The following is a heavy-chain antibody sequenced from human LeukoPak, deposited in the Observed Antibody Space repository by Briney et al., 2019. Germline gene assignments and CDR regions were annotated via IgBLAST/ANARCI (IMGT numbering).Heavy chain of an antibody. CDR1: GFTFSGSA. CDR2: IRSKANSYAT. D-gene: IGHD4-17*01. V-gene: IGHV3-73*01. Sequence: QSGGSLRLSCAASGFTFSGSAMHWVRQASGKGLEWVGRIRSKANSYATAYAASVKGRFTISRDDSKNTAYLQMNSLKTEDTAVYYCTRHDDYGDSNYYYYYGMDVWGQGTTVTVSS. J-gene: IGHJ6*02. CDR3: TRHDDYGDSNYYYYYGMDV.